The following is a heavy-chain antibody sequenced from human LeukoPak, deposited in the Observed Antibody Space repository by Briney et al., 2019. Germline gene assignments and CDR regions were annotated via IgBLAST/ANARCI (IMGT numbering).Heavy chain of an antibody. V-gene: IGHV3-23*01. CDR1: GFTFSSYA. J-gene: IGHJ4*02. CDR3: AKGPVAVRAVGVLFDY. D-gene: IGHD3-10*01. Sequence: PGGSLRLSCAASGFTFSSYAMSWVRQAPGKGLEWVSAISGSGGSTYYADSVKDRFTISRDNSKNTLYLQMNSLRAEDTAVYYCAKGPVAVRAVGVLFDYWGQGTLVTVSS. CDR2: ISGSGGST.